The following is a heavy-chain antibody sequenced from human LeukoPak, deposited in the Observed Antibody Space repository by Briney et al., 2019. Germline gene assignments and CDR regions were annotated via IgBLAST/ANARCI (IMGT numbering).Heavy chain of an antibody. Sequence: GASVKVSCKASGYTFTSYYMHWVRQAPGQGLEWMGIINPSGGSTSYAQKFQGKVTMTRDTSTSTVYMELSSLRSEDTAVYYCARDLLYYYDSSGWFDYWGQGTLVTVSS. D-gene: IGHD3-22*01. J-gene: IGHJ4*02. V-gene: IGHV1-46*01. CDR1: GYTFTSYY. CDR3: ARDLLYYYDSSGWFDY. CDR2: INPSGGST.